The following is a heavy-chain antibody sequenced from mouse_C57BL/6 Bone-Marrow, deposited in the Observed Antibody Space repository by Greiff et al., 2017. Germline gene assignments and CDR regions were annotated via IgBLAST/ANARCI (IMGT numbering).Heavy chain of an antibody. D-gene: IGHD2-14*01. Sequence: EVKLVESGGGLVQPKGSLKLSCAASGFSFNTYAMNWVRQAPGKGLEWVARIRSKSNNYATYYADSVKDRFTISRDDSESMLYLQMNNLKTEDTAMYYCVRHDYYRNYYAMDYWGQGTSVTVSS. J-gene: IGHJ4*01. CDR3: VRHDYYRNYYAMDY. CDR1: GFSFNTYA. CDR2: IRSKSNNYAT. V-gene: IGHV10-1*01.